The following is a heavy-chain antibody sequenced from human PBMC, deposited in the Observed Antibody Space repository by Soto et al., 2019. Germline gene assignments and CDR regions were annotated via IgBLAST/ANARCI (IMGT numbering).Heavy chain of an antibody. CDR1: GYTFTTYY. D-gene: IGHD2-15*01. CDR3: ARVYCSGGSCYGIDY. J-gene: IGHJ4*02. V-gene: IGHV1-46*01. CDR2: INPSGGST. Sequence: WASVKVSCKASGYTFTTYYMHWVRQAPGQGLEWMGIINPSGGSTSYAQKFQGRVTMTRDTSTSTVYMELSSLRSEDTAVYYCARVYCSGGSCYGIDYWGQGTLVTVSS.